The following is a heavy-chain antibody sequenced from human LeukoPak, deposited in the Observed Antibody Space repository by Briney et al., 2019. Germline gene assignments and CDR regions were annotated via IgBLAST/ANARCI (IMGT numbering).Heavy chain of an antibody. CDR2: INSDGSST. D-gene: IGHD4-17*01. V-gene: IGHV3-74*01. J-gene: IGHJ4*02. Sequence: PGGSLRLSCAASGFTFSSYWMHWVRQAPGKGLVWVSRINSDGSSTSYADSVKGRFTISRDNAKNTLYLQMNSLRAEDTAVYYCARAGSRWGYGDYLDYWGQGTLVTVSS. CDR3: ARAGSRWGYGDYLDY. CDR1: GFTFSSYW.